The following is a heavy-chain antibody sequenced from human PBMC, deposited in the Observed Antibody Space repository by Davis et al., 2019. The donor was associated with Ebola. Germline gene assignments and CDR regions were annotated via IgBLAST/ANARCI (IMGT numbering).Heavy chain of an antibody. CDR1: ACSTSPSIYS. J-gene: IGHJ6*02. V-gene: IGHV4-39*01. CDR3: ARQGRLYYYHGMDV. CDR2: IYYSGST. Sequence: MPSETLSLTCTVSACSTSPSIYSWGRTRQPPGKGLAWIGSIYYSGSTYYNPSLKSRVTISVDTSKNQFTLKLSSVTDADTAVYYCARQGRLYYYHGMDVWGQGTTVTVSS.